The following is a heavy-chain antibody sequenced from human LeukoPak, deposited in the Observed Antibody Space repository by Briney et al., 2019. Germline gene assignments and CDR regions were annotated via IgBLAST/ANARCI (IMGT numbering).Heavy chain of an antibody. V-gene: IGHV4-59*08. Sequence: PSETLSLTCPVSGGSISTYYWNWIRQPPGKGLEWIGYIYYSGSTNHHPSLKSRVTISVDTSKNQFSLKMTSVTAADTAVYYCARQGSGGRAFDIWGQGTMVTVSS. D-gene: IGHD1-26*01. CDR3: ARQGSGGRAFDI. J-gene: IGHJ3*02. CDR2: IYYSGST. CDR1: GGSISTYY.